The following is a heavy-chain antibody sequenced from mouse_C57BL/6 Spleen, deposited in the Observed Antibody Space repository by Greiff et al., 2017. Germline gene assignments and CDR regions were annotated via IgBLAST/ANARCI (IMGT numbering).Heavy chain of an antibody. CDR1: GYTFTDYY. D-gene: IGHD2-3*01. CDR2: IYPGSGNT. J-gene: IGHJ1*03. Sequence: QVQLQQSGAELVRPGASVKLSCKASGYTFTDYYINWVKQRPGQGLEWIARIYPGSGNTYYNEKFKGKATLTAEKSSSTAYMQRSSLTSEDSAVYFCARFLDGYYRYFDVGGTGTTVTVSS. V-gene: IGHV1-76*01. CDR3: ARFLDGYYRYFDV.